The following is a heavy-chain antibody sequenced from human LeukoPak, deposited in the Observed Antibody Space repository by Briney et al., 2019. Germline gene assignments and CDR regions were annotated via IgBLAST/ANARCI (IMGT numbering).Heavy chain of an antibody. D-gene: IGHD4-17*01. V-gene: IGHV1-69*04. CDR3: ARDLPLTTVTTLPDY. CDR2: IIPILGIA. CDR1: GGTFSSYA. Sequence: SVKVSCKASGGTFSSYAISWVRQAPGQGLEWMGRIIPILGIANYAQKFQGRVTITADKSTSTAYMELSSLRSEDTAVYYCARDLPLTTVTTLPDYWGQGTLVTVSS. J-gene: IGHJ4*02.